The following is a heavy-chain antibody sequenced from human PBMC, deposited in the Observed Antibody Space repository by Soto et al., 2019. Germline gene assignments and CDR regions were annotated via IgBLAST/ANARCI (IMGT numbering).Heavy chain of an antibody. D-gene: IGHD3-3*01. CDR2: IYYSGST. CDR3: AREDKVLRFLDV. CDR1: GGSISSGDYY. V-gene: IGHV4-30-4*01. J-gene: IGHJ6*02. Sequence: PSETLSLTCTVSGGSISSGDYYWCWIRQPPGKGLEWIGYIYYSGSTYYNPSLKSRVTISVDTSKNQFSLKLSSVTAADTAVYYCAREDKVLRFLDVWGQGTTVTVSS.